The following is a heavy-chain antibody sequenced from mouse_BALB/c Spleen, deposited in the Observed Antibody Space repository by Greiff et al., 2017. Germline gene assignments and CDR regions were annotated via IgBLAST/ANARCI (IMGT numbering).Heavy chain of an antibody. D-gene: IGHD1-1*01. J-gene: IGHJ2*01. CDR3: ARSYYYGGGYYFDY. Sequence: EVQLQESGAELVKPGASVKLSCTASGFNIKDTYMHWVKQRPEQGLEWIGRIDPANGNTKYDPKFQGKATITADTSSNTAYLQLSSLTSEDTAVYYCARSYYYGGGYYFDYWGQGTTLTVSS. CDR2: IDPANGNT. V-gene: IGHV14-3*02. CDR1: GFNIKDTY.